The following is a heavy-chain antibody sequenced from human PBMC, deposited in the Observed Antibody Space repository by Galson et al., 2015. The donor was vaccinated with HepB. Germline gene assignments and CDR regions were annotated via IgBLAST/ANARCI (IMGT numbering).Heavy chain of an antibody. V-gene: IGHV3-30*18. J-gene: IGHJ5*02. CDR2: ISYDGGFR. CDR1: GFSFSTYG. CDR3: AKGGPGQINMVRNRILGFDP. D-gene: IGHD2/OR15-2a*01. Sequence: SLRLSCASSGFSFSTYGINWVRQAPGKGLEWVAVISYDGGFRYYADSVKGRFTVSRDTSKSMLYLQMNSLRVEDTAVYYCAKGGPGQINMVRNRILGFDPWGQGTQVTVSS.